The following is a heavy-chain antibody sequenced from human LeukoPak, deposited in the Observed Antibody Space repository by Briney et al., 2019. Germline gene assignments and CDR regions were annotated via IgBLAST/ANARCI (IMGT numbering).Heavy chain of an antibody. Sequence: SLRLSCAASGFTFSSYAMHWVRQAPGKGLEWVAVISYDGSNKYYADSVRGRFTISRDNAKNSLYLQMNSLRAEDMAVYYCARGKSEMATIYAFDIWGQGTMVTVSS. J-gene: IGHJ3*02. CDR2: ISYDGSNK. CDR3: ARGKSEMATIYAFDI. V-gene: IGHV3-30-3*01. D-gene: IGHD5-24*01. CDR1: GFTFSSYA.